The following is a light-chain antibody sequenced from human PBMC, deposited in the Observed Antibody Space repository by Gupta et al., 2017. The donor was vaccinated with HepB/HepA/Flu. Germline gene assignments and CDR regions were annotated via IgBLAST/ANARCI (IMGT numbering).Light chain of an antibody. CDR3: QQYYDTPQIT. CDR1: QSVFYSSNNKNY. Sequence: DIVMTQSPDPLAVSLGERATIHCKSSQSVFYSSNNKNYLAWYQQKPGQPPKLLIYWASTRESGVPDRFSGSGSGTDFTLTISSLQAEDVAVYYCQQYYDTPQITFGQGTRLEMK. CDR2: WAS. V-gene: IGKV4-1*01. J-gene: IGKJ5*01.